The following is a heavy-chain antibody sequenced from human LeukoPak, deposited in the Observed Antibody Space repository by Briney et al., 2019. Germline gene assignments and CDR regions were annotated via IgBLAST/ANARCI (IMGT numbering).Heavy chain of an antibody. D-gene: IGHD3-22*01. CDR1: GFTFSSYS. J-gene: IGHJ3*02. CDR3: ARVSYDSSGYYDEGAFDI. Sequence: PGGSLRLSCAASGFTFSSYSMNWVRQAPGKGLEWVSSISSSSSYIYYADSVKGRFTISRDNAKNSLYLQMNSLRAEDTAVYYCARVSYDSSGYYDEGAFDIWGQGTMVTVSS. CDR2: ISSSSSYI. V-gene: IGHV3-21*01.